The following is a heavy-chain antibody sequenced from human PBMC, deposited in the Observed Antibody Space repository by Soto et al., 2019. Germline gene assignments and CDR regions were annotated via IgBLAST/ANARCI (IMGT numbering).Heavy chain of an antibody. V-gene: IGHV3-7*05. CDR3: ARDNFYGDYGFYYYYYGMDV. Sequence: GGSLRLSCAASGFTFSSYWMSWVRQAPGKGLEWVANIKQDGSEKYYVDSVKGRFTISRDNAKNSLYLQMNSLRAEDTAVYYCARDNFYGDYGFYYYYYGMDVWGQGTTVTVSS. CDR2: IKQDGSEK. CDR1: GFTFSSYW. D-gene: IGHD4-17*01. J-gene: IGHJ6*02.